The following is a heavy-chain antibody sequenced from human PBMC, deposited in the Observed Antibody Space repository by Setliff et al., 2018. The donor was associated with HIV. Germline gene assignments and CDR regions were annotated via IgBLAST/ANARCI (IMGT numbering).Heavy chain of an antibody. CDR3: ASTSRRLGDSSGNEGAFDI. V-gene: IGHV4-38-2*01. Sequence: SETLSLTCAVSGYSLSSGYFWGWIRQPPGKGLEWIGSIYHSGSTYYNPSLKSRVTISVDTSKNRFSLKLSSVTAADTAVYYCASTSRRLGDSSGNEGAFDIWGQGTMVTVSS. CDR1: GYSLSSGYF. J-gene: IGHJ3*02. D-gene: IGHD3-22*01. CDR2: IYHSGST.